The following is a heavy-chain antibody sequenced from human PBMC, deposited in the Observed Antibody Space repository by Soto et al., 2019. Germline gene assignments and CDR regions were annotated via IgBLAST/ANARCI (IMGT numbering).Heavy chain of an antibody. CDR3: ANPGSNDYGVIDY. V-gene: IGHV3-30*18. CDR1: GFTFNNYA. CDR2: ISYDGSNK. J-gene: IGHJ4*02. D-gene: IGHD4-17*01. Sequence: VQLVESGGGVVQPGRSLRLSCAASGFTFNNYAMHWVRQAPGKGLEWVAVISYDGSNKYYVDSVKGRFTISRDNPKNTLYLQMNSLTADHPAVYYCANPGSNDYGVIDYWGQGTLVTVSS.